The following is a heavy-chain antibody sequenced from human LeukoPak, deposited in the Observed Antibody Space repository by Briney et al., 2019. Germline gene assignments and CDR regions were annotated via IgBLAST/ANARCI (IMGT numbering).Heavy chain of an antibody. J-gene: IGHJ4*02. CDR1: GGSISSYY. V-gene: IGHV4-4*07. D-gene: IGHD3-3*01. CDR2: IYTSGST. Sequence: SETLSLTCTFSGGSISSYYWSWIRQPAGKGLEWIGRIYTSGSTNYNPSLKSRVTMSVDTSKNQFSLKLSSVTAADTAVYYCASNSYYDFWSGTLDYWGQGTLVTVSS. CDR3: ASNSYYDFWSGTLDY.